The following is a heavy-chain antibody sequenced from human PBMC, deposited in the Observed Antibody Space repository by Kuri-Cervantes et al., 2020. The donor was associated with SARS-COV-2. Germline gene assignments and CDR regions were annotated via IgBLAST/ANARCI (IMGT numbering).Heavy chain of an antibody. CDR3: AKDLGGYDRGAFDI. J-gene: IGHJ3*02. CDR1: GFTFSSYW. V-gene: IGHV3-7*01. Sequence: LSLTCAASGFTFSSYWMSWVRQAPGKGLEWVANIKQDGSEKYYVDSVKGRFTISRDNAKNSLYLQMNSLRAEDTAVYYCAKDLGGYDRGAFDIWGQGTMVTVSS. D-gene: IGHD5-12*01. CDR2: IKQDGSEK.